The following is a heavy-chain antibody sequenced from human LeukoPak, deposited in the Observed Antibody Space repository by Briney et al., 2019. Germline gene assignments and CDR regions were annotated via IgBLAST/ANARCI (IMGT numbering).Heavy chain of an antibody. CDR2: ISGYSGNT. CDR3: ARAHCSSTTCFFDH. CDR1: GYTFTKYG. D-gene: IGHD2-2*01. V-gene: IGHV1-18*01. Sequence: GASVKVSCKSSGYTFTKYGISWVRQVPGQGLEWMGWISGYSGNTEYAQNVQGRVTMTTDTSASTVYMDLRSLRSDDTAVYFCARAHCSSTTCFFDHWGQGTLVTVSS. J-gene: IGHJ4*02.